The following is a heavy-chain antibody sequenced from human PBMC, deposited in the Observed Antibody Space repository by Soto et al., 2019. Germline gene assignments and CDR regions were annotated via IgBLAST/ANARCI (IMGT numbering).Heavy chain of an antibody. Sequence: GASVKVSCKAYGYTFTSYAMHWVRQAPGQRLEWMGWINAGNGNTKYSQKFQGRVTITRDTSASTAYMELSSLRSEDTAVYYCARDLYVFWSGSTKNWFDPCGQGTLFTVSS. CDR1: GYTFTSYA. V-gene: IGHV1-3*01. J-gene: IGHJ5*02. D-gene: IGHD3-3*01. CDR2: INAGNGNT. CDR3: ARDLYVFWSGSTKNWFDP.